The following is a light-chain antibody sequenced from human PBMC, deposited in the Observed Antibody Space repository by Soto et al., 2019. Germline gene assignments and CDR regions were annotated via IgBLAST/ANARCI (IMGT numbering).Light chain of an antibody. V-gene: IGKV3-20*01. CDR3: QQHGTSPI. Sequence: VSTQSPGTLSLSRGERATLSCRASQAVSSILLAWYQQKPGQAPRLLIYGASSRATGIPDRFSGSGSGTDFTLTVSRLEPEDFAVYYCQQHGTSPIFGGGTKVDIK. J-gene: IGKJ4*01. CDR1: QAVSSIL. CDR2: GAS.